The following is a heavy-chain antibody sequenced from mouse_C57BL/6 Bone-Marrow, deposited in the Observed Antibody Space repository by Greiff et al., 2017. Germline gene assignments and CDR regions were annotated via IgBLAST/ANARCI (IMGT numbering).Heavy chain of an antibody. J-gene: IGHJ2*01. CDR2: ISSGGSYT. V-gene: IGHV5-6*01. CDR3: ARHQYYYGSSYDY. CDR1: GFTFSSYG. Sequence: EVQLVESGGDLVKPGGSLKLSCAASGFTFSSYGMSWVRQTPDKRLEWVATISSGGSYTYYPDSVKGRFTISRDNAKDTLYLQMSSLKSEDTAMYYCARHQYYYGSSYDYWGQGTTLTVSS. D-gene: IGHD1-1*01.